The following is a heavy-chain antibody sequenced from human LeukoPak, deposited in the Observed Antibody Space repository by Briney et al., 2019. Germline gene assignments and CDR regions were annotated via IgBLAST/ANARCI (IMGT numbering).Heavy chain of an antibody. CDR3: ARAYFSDGSGYYFAKVEFDS. CDR2: ISSSSSYI. CDR1: GFTFSSYT. D-gene: IGHD3-22*01. Sequence: KTGGSLRLSCAASGFTFSSYTMNWVRQAPGKGLEWLSSISSSSSYIYYADSVKGRFTISRDNAKKSLYLQMNSLRAEDTAVYYCARAYFSDGSGYYFAKVEFDSWGQGTLVTVSS. V-gene: IGHV3-21*01. J-gene: IGHJ4*02.